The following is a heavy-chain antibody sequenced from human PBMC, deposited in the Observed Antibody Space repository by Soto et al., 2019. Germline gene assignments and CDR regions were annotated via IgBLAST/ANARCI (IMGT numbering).Heavy chain of an antibody. CDR2: MNPNSGNT. CDR1: GYTFTNYD. D-gene: IGHD6-19*01. V-gene: IGHV1-8*01. CDR3: ARGDSSGWYVYYGMDV. J-gene: IGHJ6*02. Sequence: QVQLEQSGAEVKKPGASVKVSCKASGYTFTNYDINWVRQATGQGLEWMGWMNPNSGNTGYAQKFQGSVPMTRNTSITTAYMEVSSLRSEDTAVYFCARGDSSGWYVYYGMDVWGQGTTVTVSS.